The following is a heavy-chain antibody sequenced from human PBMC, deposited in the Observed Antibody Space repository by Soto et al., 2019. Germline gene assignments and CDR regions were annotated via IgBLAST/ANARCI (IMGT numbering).Heavy chain of an antibody. V-gene: IGHV1-18*01. CDR1: GYTFTSYD. D-gene: IGHD4-17*01. CDR3: ARESATTHDGFDI. CDR2: ISGYNGNT. Sequence: QVQVVQSGAEVKKPGASVKVSCKTSGYTFTSYDISGVRQAPGQGLEWMGWISGYNGNTNYAQKLQGRVTMTTDTSTSTAYLELRSLRSDDTAVYYCARESATTHDGFDIWGQGTMVIVSS. J-gene: IGHJ3*02.